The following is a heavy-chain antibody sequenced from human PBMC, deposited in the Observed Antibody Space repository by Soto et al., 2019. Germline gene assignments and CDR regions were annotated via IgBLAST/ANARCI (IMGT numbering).Heavy chain of an antibody. Sequence: GSLRLSFAASGFTFSSYGMHWVRQAPGKGLEWVAVISYDGSNKYYADSVKGRFTISRDNSKNTLYLQMNSLRAEDTAVYYCAKDLLLAHILTGYYSTTDYYYYGMDVWGQGTTVTVSS. J-gene: IGHJ6*02. CDR3: AKDLLLAHILTGYYSTTDYYYYGMDV. CDR1: GFTFSSYG. D-gene: IGHD3-9*01. CDR2: ISYDGSNK. V-gene: IGHV3-30*18.